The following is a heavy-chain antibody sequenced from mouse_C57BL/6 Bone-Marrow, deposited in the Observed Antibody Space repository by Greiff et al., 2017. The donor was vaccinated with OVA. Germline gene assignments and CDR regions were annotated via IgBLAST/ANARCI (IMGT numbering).Heavy chain of an antibody. CDR1: GYTFTSYG. D-gene: IGHD2-3*01. V-gene: IGHV1-81*01. CDR2: IYPRSGNT. J-gene: IGHJ1*03. Sequence: QVQLQQSGAELARPGASVKLSCKASGYTFTSYGISWVKQRTGQGLEWIGEIYPRSGNTYYNEKFKGKATLTADKSSSTAYMELRSLTSEDSAVDFGAREGDGYFHWYFDVWCTGTTVTVSS. CDR3: AREGDGYFHWYFDV.